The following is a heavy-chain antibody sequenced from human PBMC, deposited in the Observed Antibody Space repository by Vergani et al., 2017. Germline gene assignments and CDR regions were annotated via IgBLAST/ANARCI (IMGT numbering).Heavy chain of an antibody. CDR3: ARGTVIVVVITSAFDI. Sequence: QVQLVESGGGVVQPGRSLRLSCAASGFTFSSYAMHWVRQAPGKGLEWVAVISYDGSNKYYADSVKGRFTISRDNSKNTLYLQMNSLRAEDTAVYYCARGTVIVVVITSAFDIWGQGTMVTVSS. CDR1: GFTFSSYA. D-gene: IGHD3-22*01. V-gene: IGHV3-30*01. J-gene: IGHJ3*02. CDR2: ISYDGSNK.